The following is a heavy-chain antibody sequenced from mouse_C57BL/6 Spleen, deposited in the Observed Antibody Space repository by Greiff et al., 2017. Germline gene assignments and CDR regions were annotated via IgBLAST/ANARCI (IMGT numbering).Heavy chain of an antibody. CDR1: GFTFSDYG. V-gene: IGHV5-17*01. CDR3: AMRGYDYDHYDSMDY. J-gene: IGHJ4*01. D-gene: IGHD2-4*01. CDR2: ISSGSSTI. Sequence: EVKLMESGGGLVKPGGSLKLSCAASGFTFSDYGMHWVRQAPEKGLEWVAYISSGSSTIYYADTVKGRFTISRDNAKNTLFLQMTSLRSEDTAMYYCAMRGYDYDHYDSMDYWGQGTSVTVSS.